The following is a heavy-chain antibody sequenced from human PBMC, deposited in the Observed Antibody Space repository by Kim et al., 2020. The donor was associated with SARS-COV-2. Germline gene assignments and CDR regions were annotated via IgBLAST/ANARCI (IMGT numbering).Heavy chain of an antibody. V-gene: IGHV4-34*01. D-gene: IGHD2-2*01. CDR3: ARGARHVPARRAYYCDYG. CDR1: GGSFSGYY. Sequence: SETLSLTCAVYGGSFSGYYWSWIRQPPGKGLEWIGEINHSGSTNYNPSLKSRVTISVDTSKNQFSLKLSSVTAADTAVYYCARGARHVPARRAYYCDYG. J-gene: IGHJ6*01. CDR2: INHSGST.